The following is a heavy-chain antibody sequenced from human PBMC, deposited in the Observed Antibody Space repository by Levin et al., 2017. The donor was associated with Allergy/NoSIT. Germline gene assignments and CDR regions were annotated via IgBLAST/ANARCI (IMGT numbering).Heavy chain of an antibody. V-gene: IGHV4-39*07. CDR3: ARTYRGVAATFVFSGWYFDL. Sequence: PSETLSLTCTVSGGSISSSSYYWGWIRQPPGKGLEWIGSIYYSGSTYYNPSLKSRVTISVDTSKNQFSLKLSSVTAADTAVYYCARTYRGVAATFVFSGWYFDLWGRGTLVTVSS. CDR2: IYYSGST. D-gene: IGHD2-15*01. CDR1: GGSISSSSYY. J-gene: IGHJ2*01.